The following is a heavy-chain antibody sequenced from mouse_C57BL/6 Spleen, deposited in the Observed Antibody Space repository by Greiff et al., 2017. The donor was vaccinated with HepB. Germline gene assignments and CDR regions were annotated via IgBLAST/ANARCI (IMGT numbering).Heavy chain of an antibody. J-gene: IGHJ4*01. CDR1: GYTFTSYW. V-gene: IGHV1-52*01. Sequence: QVQLQQPGAELVRPGSSVKLSCKASGYTFTSYWMHWVKQRPIQGLEWIGNIDPSDSETHYNQKFKDKATLTVDKSSSTAYMQLSSLTSEDSAVYYCARPFYGNYYAMDYWGQGTSVTVSS. CDR3: ARPFYGNYYAMDY. CDR2: IDPSDSET. D-gene: IGHD1-1*01.